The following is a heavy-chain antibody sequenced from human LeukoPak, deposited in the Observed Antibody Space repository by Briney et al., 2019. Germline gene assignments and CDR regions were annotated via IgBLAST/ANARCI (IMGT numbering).Heavy chain of an antibody. CDR1: GFTFTNAW. D-gene: IGHD6-13*01. J-gene: IGHJ4*02. CDR3: TAAPAGHTFDD. Sequence: GGSLRLSCAASGFTFTNAWMSWVRQAPGKGLEWVGRIKSKTDGGTTEYAVPVKGRFSISRDDSENTLYLQMNSLKSEDTAVYYCTAAPAGHTFDDWGQGTLVSVSS. CDR2: IKSKTDGGTT. V-gene: IGHV3-15*01.